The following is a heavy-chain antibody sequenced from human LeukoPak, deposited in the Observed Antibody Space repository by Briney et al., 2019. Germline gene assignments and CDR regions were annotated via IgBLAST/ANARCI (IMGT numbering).Heavy chain of an antibody. Sequence: SGGSLRLSCAASGFTFSNYWMHWVRQAPGKGLVWVSHINSEGSSTNYADSVKGRITISRDNAKNTLYLQLSSLRAEDTAVYFCARGLPTNAFDIWGQGTMVTVSS. CDR1: GFTFSNYW. V-gene: IGHV3-74*01. CDR3: ARGLPTNAFDI. CDR2: INSEGSST. D-gene: IGHD5-12*01. J-gene: IGHJ3*02.